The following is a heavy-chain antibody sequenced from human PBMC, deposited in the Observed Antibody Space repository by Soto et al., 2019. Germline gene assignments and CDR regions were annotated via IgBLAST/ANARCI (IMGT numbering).Heavy chain of an antibody. V-gene: IGHV3-21*01. CDR2: ISSGSSYI. CDR3: ARSPQAVTGTRYYFDS. D-gene: IGHD6-19*01. J-gene: IGHJ4*02. CDR1: GFTFSSYS. Sequence: VPLVESGGGLVKPGGSLRLSCAASGFTFSSYSMNWVRQAPGKGLEWVSSISSGSSYIYYADSVKGRFTISRDNAKNSLYLQMNSLRAEDTAVYYCARSPQAVTGTRYYFDSWGQGTLVTVSS.